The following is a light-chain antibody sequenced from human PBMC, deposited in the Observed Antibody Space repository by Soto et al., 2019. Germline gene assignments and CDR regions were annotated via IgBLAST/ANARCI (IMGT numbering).Light chain of an antibody. V-gene: IGKV1-5*03. J-gene: IGKJ1*01. CDR3: QHYNSYSYA. Sequence: DIQMTQSPSTLSGSVGDRVTITCRASQTISSWLSWYQQKPGKAPKLLIYKASTLKSGFPSRFSGSGSGTEFTLTISSLQPDDFATYYCQHYNSYSYAFGQGTKVELK. CDR2: KAS. CDR1: QTISSW.